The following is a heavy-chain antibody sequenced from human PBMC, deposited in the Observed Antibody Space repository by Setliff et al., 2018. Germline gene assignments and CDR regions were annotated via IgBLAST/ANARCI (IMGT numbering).Heavy chain of an antibody. D-gene: IGHD6-6*01. CDR1: GGSISSSSYY. J-gene: IGHJ6*02. V-gene: IGHV4-39*07. Sequence: SETLSLTCTVSGGSISSSSYYWGWIRQPPGKGLEWIGSIYYSGSTYYNPSLKSRVTISVDTSKNQFSLKLSSVTAADTAVYYCARVAQYGSSSFYYYYYGMDVWGQGTTVTVSS. CDR2: IYYSGST. CDR3: ARVAQYGSSSFYYYYYGMDV.